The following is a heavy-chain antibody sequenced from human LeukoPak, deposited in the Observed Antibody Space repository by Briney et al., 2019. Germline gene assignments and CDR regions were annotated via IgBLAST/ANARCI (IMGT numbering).Heavy chain of an antibody. CDR3: ASSTTY. J-gene: IGHJ4*02. CDR2: INPSGGST. D-gene: IGHD1-14*01. CDR1: GYTFTSYD. Sequence: ASVKVSCKPSGYTFTSYDINWVRQAPGQGLEWMGIINPSGGSTSYAQKFQGRVTMTRDMSTSTVYMELSSLRSEDTPVYYCASSTTYWGQGTLVTVSS. V-gene: IGHV1-46*01.